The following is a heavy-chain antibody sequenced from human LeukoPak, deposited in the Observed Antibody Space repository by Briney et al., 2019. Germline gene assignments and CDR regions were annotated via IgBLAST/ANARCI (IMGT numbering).Heavy chain of an antibody. Sequence: GGSLRLSCAASGFPFSDHFMDWVRQAPGKGLEWVARIRHRPNSYTTEYAASVKGRFTVSRDDSKNSLYLQMDSLGIDDTAVYYCAKDRGEVAAPATRGQDYWGQGTLVAVSS. CDR2: IRHRPNSYTT. CDR3: AKDRGEVAAPATRGQDY. V-gene: IGHV3-72*01. J-gene: IGHJ4*02. D-gene: IGHD2-15*01. CDR1: GFPFSDHF.